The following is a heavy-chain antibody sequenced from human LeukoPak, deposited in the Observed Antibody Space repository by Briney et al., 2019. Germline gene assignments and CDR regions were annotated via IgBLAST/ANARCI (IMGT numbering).Heavy chain of an antibody. CDR3: ARDHGDSSGYYRYASNY. CDR2: ISAYNGNT. D-gene: IGHD3-22*01. CDR1: GYTFTSYG. V-gene: IGHV1-18*01. J-gene: IGHJ4*02. Sequence: ASVKASCKASGYTFTSYGISWVRQAPGQGLEWMGWISAYNGNTDYAQKLQGRVTMTTDTSTSTAYMELRSLRSDDTAVYYCARDHGDSSGYYRYASNYWGQGTLVTVSS.